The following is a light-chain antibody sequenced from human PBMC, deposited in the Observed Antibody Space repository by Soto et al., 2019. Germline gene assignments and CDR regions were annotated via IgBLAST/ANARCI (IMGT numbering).Light chain of an antibody. CDR3: KQSRSFPLT. V-gene: IGKV1-12*01. CDR1: QDLDRW. J-gene: IGKJ4*01. CDR2: AAS. Sequence: DIQMTQSPSSLSASVRDRVTITCRASQDLDRWLAWYQQKPGEAPKVLIFAASSLQSGLPSRFSGGGSGTDFSLTISSLQPEDFATYYCKQSRSFPLTFGGGTKVDIK.